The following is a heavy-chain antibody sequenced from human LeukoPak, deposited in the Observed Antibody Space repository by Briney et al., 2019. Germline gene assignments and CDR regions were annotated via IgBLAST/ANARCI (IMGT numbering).Heavy chain of an antibody. Sequence: PGGSLRLSCAASGFPFSSYSMNWVRQAPGKGLEWVSYISASGSNIYYLASVKGRFTVSRDNAMNPLFLQMDRPRAEDTAVYYCVRVKGTYFDFWGQGTLVTVSS. V-gene: IGHV3-48*01. CDR2: ISASGSNI. J-gene: IGHJ4*02. CDR1: GFPFSSYS. D-gene: IGHD1-1*01. CDR3: VRVKGTYFDF.